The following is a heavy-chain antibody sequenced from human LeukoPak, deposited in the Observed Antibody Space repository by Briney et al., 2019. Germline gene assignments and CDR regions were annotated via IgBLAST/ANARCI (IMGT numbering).Heavy chain of an antibody. CDR3: VKRKGITGSSSFDY. J-gene: IGHJ4*02. D-gene: IGHD1-20*01. CDR2: ISSSGSTI. Sequence: PGGSLRLSCAASGFTFSSYEMNWVRQAPGKGLEWVSYISSSGSTIYYADSVKGRFTISRDNSKNTLNLQMSSLRAEDTAVYYCVKRKGITGSSSFDYWGQGTLVTVSS. CDR1: GFTFSSYE. V-gene: IGHV3-48*03.